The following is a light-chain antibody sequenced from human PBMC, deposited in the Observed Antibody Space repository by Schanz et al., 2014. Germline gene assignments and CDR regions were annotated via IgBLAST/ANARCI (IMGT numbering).Light chain of an antibody. CDR1: QSVSSS. CDR2: GAS. J-gene: IGKJ1*01. V-gene: IGKV3-15*01. CDR3: QQYGSSPGA. Sequence: EIVMTQSPATLSVSPGERATLSCRASQSVSSSLAWYQQKPGQAPRLLIYGASTRATGIPARFSGSGSGTDFTLTISRLQSEDFAVYYCQQYGSSPGAFGRGTKVEIQ.